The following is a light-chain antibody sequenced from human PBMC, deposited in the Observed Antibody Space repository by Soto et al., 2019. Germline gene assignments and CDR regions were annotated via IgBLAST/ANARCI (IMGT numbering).Light chain of an antibody. CDR2: AAS. Sequence: DIQMTQSPSSLSAFVGDRVTITCRASQGISNYLAWYQQKPGKVPKLLIYAASTLQSGVPSRFSGSGSGTDFTLTISSLQPEYVATYYCQNYNSVPWTFGQGNKVEIK. CDR1: QGISNY. J-gene: IGKJ1*01. V-gene: IGKV1-27*01. CDR3: QNYNSVPWT.